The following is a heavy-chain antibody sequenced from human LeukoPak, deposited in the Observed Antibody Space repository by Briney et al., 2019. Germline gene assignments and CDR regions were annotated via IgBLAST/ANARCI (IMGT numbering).Heavy chain of an antibody. CDR1: GFTFSTYS. Sequence: GGSLRLSCAASGFTFSTYSMNWVRQAPGKGLEWVSGIGSGSNNIHYADSVKGRFTISRDDAKNSLYLQMDSLRAEDTAVYYCVRDQGGAVSYWGQGTLVTVSS. J-gene: IGHJ4*02. V-gene: IGHV3-48*01. CDR3: VRDQGGAVSY. D-gene: IGHD3-16*01. CDR2: IGSGSNNI.